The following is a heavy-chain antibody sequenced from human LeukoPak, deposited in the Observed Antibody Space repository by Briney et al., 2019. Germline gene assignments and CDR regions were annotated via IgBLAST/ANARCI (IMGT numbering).Heavy chain of an antibody. D-gene: IGHD2-21*02. CDR2: IWYDGSNK. Sequence: GGSLRLSCAASGFTFSSYWMSWVRQAPGKGLEWVAVIWYDGSNKYYADSVKGRFTISRDNSKNTLYLQMNSLRAEDTAVYYCARVDIVVVTAFGAFDIWGQGTMVTVSS. J-gene: IGHJ3*02. CDR3: ARVDIVVVTAFGAFDI. CDR1: GFTFSSYW. V-gene: IGHV3-33*08.